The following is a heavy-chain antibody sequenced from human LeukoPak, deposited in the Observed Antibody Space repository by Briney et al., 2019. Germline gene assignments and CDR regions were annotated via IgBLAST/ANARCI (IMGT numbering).Heavy chain of an antibody. J-gene: IGHJ4*02. CDR2: MNPDSGNT. CDR3: ARWGVGNYFDY. Sequence: ASVKVSCKASGYTFTSYDINWVRQATGQGLEWMGWMNPDSGNTGYAQKFQGRVTITRNPSISTAYMELSSLRSGDTAVYYCARWGVGNYFDYWGQGTLVTVSS. CDR1: GYTFTSYD. V-gene: IGHV1-8*03. D-gene: IGHD3-10*01.